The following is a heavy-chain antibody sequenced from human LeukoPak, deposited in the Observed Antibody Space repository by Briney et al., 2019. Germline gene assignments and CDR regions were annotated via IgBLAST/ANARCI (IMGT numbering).Heavy chain of an antibody. CDR2: IIPIFGTA. V-gene: IGHV1-69*05. CDR3: ARDSTGYYYYYMDV. D-gene: IGHD4-17*01. Sequence: ASVKVSCKAFGYTFTNYGISWVRQAPGQGLEWMGGIIPIFGTANYAQKFQGRVTITTDESTSTAYMELSSLRSEDTAVYYCARDSTGYYYYYMDVWGKGTAVTVSS. CDR1: GYTFTNYG. J-gene: IGHJ6*03.